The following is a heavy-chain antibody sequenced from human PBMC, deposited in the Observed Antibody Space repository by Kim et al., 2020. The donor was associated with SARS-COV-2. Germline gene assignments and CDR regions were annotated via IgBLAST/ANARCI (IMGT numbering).Heavy chain of an antibody. CDR1: GFTFDDYT. V-gene: IGHV3-43*01. D-gene: IGHD6-19*01. CDR3: AKDTTSGWNSYYFDY. CDR2: ISWDGGST. J-gene: IGHJ4*02. Sequence: GGSLRLSCAASGFTFDDYTMHWVRQAPGKGLEWVSLISWDGGSTYYADSVKGRFTISRDNSKNSLYLQMNSLRTEDTALYYCAKDTTSGWNSYYFDYWGQGTLVTVSS.